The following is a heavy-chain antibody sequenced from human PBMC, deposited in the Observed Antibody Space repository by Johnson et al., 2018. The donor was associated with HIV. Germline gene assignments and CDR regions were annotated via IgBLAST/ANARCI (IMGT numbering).Heavy chain of an antibody. V-gene: IGHV3-7*05. CDR2: IKQDGSDK. Sequence: MLLVESGGGVVQPGRSLRLSCAASGFTFSSYWMSWVRQAPGKGLEWVANIKQDGSDKYYADSVKGRFTISRDNSKNTLYLQMNSLRAEDTAVYYCARGRPNYYDSSGRYVPVAFDIWGQGTMVTVSS. CDR1: GFTFSSYW. J-gene: IGHJ3*02. CDR3: ARGRPNYYDSSGRYVPVAFDI. D-gene: IGHD3-22*01.